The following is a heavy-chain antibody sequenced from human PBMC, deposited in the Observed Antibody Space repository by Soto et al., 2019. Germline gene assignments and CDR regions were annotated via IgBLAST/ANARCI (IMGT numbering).Heavy chain of an antibody. CDR2: INAGNGNR. CDR1: GYTFTSYA. V-gene: IGHV1-3*01. CDR3: ARAPGGSSSFVDY. J-gene: IGHJ4*02. D-gene: IGHD6-6*01. Sequence: ASVKVSCKASGYTFTSYAMHWVRQAPGQRLEWMGWINAGNGNRKYSQKFQGRVTITRDTSASTAYMELSSLRSEDTAVYYCARAPGGSSSFVDYWGQGTLVTVSS.